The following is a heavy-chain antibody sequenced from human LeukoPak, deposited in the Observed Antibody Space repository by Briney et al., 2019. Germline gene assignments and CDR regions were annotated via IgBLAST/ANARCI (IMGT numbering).Heavy chain of an antibody. CDR2: NNPNGGTA. D-gene: IGHD5-12*01. V-gene: IGHV1-46*01. CDR1: GYAFTSHY. Sequence: ASVKVSCKASGYAFTSHYIHWVRQAPGQGLEWIGVNNPNGGTANYAQKFQGRVTMTRDMSTSTVYMELSSLRSEDTAFYYCARPKYGGYSMALDYWGQGTLITVSS. CDR3: ARPKYGGYSMALDY. J-gene: IGHJ4*02.